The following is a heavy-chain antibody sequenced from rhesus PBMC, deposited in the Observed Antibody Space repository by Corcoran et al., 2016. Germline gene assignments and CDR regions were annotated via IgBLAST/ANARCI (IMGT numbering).Heavy chain of an antibody. V-gene: IGHV1-138*01. CDR2: IAPKTGGA. Sequence: QVQLVQSGAEVKKPGSSVKVFCKASGNTFTDYYMPWVRPAPGQGLGGLGEIAPKTGGAIYAQGFHGRVTMTRDTSTSTTYMELSSRRSEDTAVYYCESTGLITSFDYWGQGVLVTVSS. CDR1: GNTFTDYY. D-gene: IGHD3-22*01. J-gene: IGHJ4*01. CDR3: ESTGLITSFDY.